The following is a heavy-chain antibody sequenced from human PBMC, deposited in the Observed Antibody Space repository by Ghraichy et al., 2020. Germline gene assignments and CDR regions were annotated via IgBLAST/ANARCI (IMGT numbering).Heavy chain of an antibody. V-gene: IGHV3-21*01. CDR3: ARVWGSSSPDY. D-gene: IGHD6-6*01. CDR2: ISSSSGYI. CDR1: GFTFSTYT. J-gene: IGHJ4*02. Sequence: GGSLRLSCAASGFTFSTYTMNWVRQAPGKGLEWVSSISSSSGYIYYADSVKGRFTISRDNAKNSLYLQMNSLRTEDTAVYYCARVWGSSSPDYWGQGTLGTVSS.